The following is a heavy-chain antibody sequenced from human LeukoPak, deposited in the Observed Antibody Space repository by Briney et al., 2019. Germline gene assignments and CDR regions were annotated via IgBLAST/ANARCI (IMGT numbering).Heavy chain of an antibody. D-gene: IGHD4-23*01. CDR2: IKQDGSDK. V-gene: IGHV3-7*01. J-gene: IGHJ4*02. Sequence: GGSLRLSCAASGFTFSSYWMSWVRQAPGKGLGWVANIKQDGSDKYYVDSVKGRFTISRDNAKNSLHLQMNSLRAEDTAVYYCARGSPSASLSDFGGDSGHWGQGTLVTVSS. CDR3: ARGSPSASLSDFGGDSGH. CDR1: GFTFSSYW.